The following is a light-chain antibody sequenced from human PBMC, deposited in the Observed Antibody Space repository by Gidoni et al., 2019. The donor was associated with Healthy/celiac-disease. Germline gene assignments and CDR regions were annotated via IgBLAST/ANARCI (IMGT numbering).Light chain of an antibody. CDR3: QQYYSTPHT. CDR1: QSVLYSSHNKNY. Sequence: DIVMTHSPYSLAVSLGERATINCKSSQSVLYSSHNKNYLAWYQQKPGQPPKLLIYWASTRESGVPDRFSGSGSGTDFTLTISSLQAEDVAVYYCQQYYSTPHTFGQGTKLEFK. V-gene: IGKV4-1*01. CDR2: WAS. J-gene: IGKJ2*01.